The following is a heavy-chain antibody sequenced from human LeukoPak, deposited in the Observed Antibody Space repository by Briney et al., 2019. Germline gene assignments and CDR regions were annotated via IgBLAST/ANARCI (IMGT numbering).Heavy chain of an antibody. D-gene: IGHD3-16*01. CDR3: ARGGGYYFDY. J-gene: IGHJ4*02. V-gene: IGHV3-33*01. CDR1: GFTFSIYG. CDR2: IWYDGSNK. Sequence: GGSLRLSCAASGFTFSIYGLHWVSQAPGKGLEWVAVIWYDGSNKYYADSVKGRFTIYRDNCKNTLYLQMNSLRAEDTAVYYCARGGGYYFDYWGQGTLVTVSS.